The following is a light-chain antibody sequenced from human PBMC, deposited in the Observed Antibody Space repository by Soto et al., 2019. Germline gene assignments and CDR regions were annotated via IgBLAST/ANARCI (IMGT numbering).Light chain of an antibody. Sequence: QSLLAQPPSPSVTPGHRVTMSCSGSSSNIGSNTVNWYQQLPGTAPKLLIYSNNQRPSGVPDRFSGSKSGTSASLAISGLQSEDEADYYCAAWDDSLNGYVFGTGTKVTVL. J-gene: IGLJ1*01. V-gene: IGLV1-44*01. CDR3: AAWDDSLNGYV. CDR2: SNN. CDR1: SSNIGSNT.